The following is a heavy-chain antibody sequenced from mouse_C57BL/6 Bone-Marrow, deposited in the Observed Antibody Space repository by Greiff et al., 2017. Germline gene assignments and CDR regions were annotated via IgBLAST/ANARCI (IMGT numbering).Heavy chain of an antibody. J-gene: IGHJ4*01. CDR3: ARLGTTMDY. V-gene: IGHV7-3*01. CDR1: GFTFTDYY. Sequence: EVKVVASGGGLVQPGGSLSLSCAASGFTFTDYYMSWVRQPPGKALEWLGFIRNKANGYTTEYSASVKGRFTISRDNSQSILYLQMNALRAEDSATYYCARLGTTMDYWGQGTSVTVSS. CDR2: IRNKANGYTT. D-gene: IGHD2-3*01.